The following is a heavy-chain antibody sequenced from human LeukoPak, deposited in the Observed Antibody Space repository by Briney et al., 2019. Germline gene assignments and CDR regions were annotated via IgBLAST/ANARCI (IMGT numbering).Heavy chain of an antibody. CDR2: ISGDGTET. D-gene: IGHD4-11*01. V-gene: IGHV3-23*01. CDR3: AKGGHYSFFDY. J-gene: IGHJ4*02. CDR1: GFTVSSNY. Sequence: GGSLRLSCAASGFTVSSNYMSCVRQAPGKGLEWVSTISGDGTETFYADSVKGRFTISRDNSKNTHYLQMSSLRAEDTGIYYCAKGGHYSFFDYWGQGTLVTVSS.